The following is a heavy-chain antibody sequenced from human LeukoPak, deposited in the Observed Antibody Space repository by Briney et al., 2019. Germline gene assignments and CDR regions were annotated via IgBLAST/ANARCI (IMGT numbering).Heavy chain of an antibody. Sequence: SETLSLTCTVSGGSISSYYWSWIRQPPGKGLEWIGYIYYSGSTNYNPSLKSRVTISVDTSKNQFSLKLSSVTAADTAVYYCARDGGQRGCSYGYALDFDYWGQGTLVTVSS. V-gene: IGHV4-59*01. CDR2: IYYSGST. CDR3: ARDGGQRGCSYGYALDFDY. D-gene: IGHD5-18*01. CDR1: GGSISSYY. J-gene: IGHJ4*02.